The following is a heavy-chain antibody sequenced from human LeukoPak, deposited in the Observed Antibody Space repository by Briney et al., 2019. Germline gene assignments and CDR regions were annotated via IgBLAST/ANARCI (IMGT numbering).Heavy chain of an antibody. J-gene: IGHJ4*02. CDR1: GLIFSKYW. CDR3: ARDASALY. CDR2: IKPDGSEK. V-gene: IGHV3-7*01. Sequence: GGSLRLSCAASGLIFSKYWMTWDRQAPGKGLEWVASIKPDGSEKYYLDSVKGRFTISRDNARDSLYLQMNSLRDDDTSVYFCARDASALYWGRGTLVTVSS. D-gene: IGHD6-19*01.